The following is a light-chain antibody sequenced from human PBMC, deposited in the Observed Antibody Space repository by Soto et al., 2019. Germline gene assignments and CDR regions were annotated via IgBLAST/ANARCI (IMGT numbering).Light chain of an antibody. J-gene: IGKJ2*02. CDR2: AAS. V-gene: IGKV3-15*01. CDR3: QQYHDWPPST. Sequence: EIVMTQSPATLSVSPGERATLSCRASQSISNNVAWYQQKPGQAPRLLISAASTRATGIPARFSGSGSGTEFILTISSLQSEDFAVYYCQQYHDWPPSTFGRGPSWRSN. CDR1: QSISNN.